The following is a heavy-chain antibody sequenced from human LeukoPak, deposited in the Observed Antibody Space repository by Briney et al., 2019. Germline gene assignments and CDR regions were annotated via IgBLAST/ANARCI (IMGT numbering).Heavy chain of an antibody. CDR2: IIPIFGTA. Sequence: SVKVSCKASGGTSSSYAISWVRQAPGQGLEWMGGIIPIFGTANYAQKFQGRVTITADESTSTAYMELSSLRSEDTAVYYCARDREMATITGFDYWGQGTLVTVSS. V-gene: IGHV1-69*13. CDR1: GGTSSSYA. D-gene: IGHD5-24*01. J-gene: IGHJ4*02. CDR3: ARDREMATITGFDY.